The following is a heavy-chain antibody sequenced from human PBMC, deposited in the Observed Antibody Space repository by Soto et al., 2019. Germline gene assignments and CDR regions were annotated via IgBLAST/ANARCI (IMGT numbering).Heavy chain of an antibody. Sequence: ASVKVSCKASGYTFTSYGISWVRQAPGQGLEWMGWISAYNGNTNYAQKLQGRVTMTTDTSTSTAYMELRSLRSDDTAVYYCARDPRPRHAYDYVWGSYIDYWGQGTLVTVSS. CDR3: ARDPRPRHAYDYVWGSYIDY. D-gene: IGHD3-16*01. CDR1: GYTFTSYG. J-gene: IGHJ4*02. V-gene: IGHV1-18*01. CDR2: ISAYNGNT.